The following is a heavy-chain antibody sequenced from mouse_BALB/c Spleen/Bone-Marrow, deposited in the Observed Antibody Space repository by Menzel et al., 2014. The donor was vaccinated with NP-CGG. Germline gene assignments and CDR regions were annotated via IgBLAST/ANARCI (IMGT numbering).Heavy chain of an antibody. CDR3: ARRGSFYAMDC. Sequence: VKVVESGPGLAAPSQSLSITCTISGLSLTSYGVHWARQPPGKGLEWLVAIWRDGRTTYNPAVKSSLGISKDNSKSQVFLKMNSLQTDDTAMCYCARRGSFYAMDCWGQGTSVTVSS. CDR1: GLSLTSYG. CDR2: IWRDGRT. V-gene: IGHV2-6-1*01. J-gene: IGHJ4*01.